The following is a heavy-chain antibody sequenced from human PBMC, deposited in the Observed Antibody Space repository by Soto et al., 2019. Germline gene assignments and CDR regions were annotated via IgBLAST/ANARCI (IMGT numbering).Heavy chain of an antibody. D-gene: IGHD3-10*01. CDR2: ISSSSSYI. CDR1: GFTFSSYS. J-gene: IGHJ4*02. V-gene: IGHV3-21*01. CDR3: ARDRPYYGSGSYYFL. Sequence: EVQLVESGGGLVQPGGSLRLSCAASGFTFSSYSMNWVRQAPGKGLEWVSSISSSSSYIYYADSVKGRFTISRDNAKNSLYLQMNSLRAEDTAVYYCARDRPYYGSGSYYFLWGQGTLVTVSS.